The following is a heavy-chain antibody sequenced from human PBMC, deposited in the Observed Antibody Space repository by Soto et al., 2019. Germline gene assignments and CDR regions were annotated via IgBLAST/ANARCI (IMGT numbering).Heavy chain of an antibody. CDR3: AKEAVYRDGLWLMDS. V-gene: IGHV3-23*01. J-gene: IGHJ5*02. CDR2: VTGSGSQI. CDR1: GFTISTYA. Sequence: GGSLRLSCAASGFTISTYAMTWVRQAPGKGLERVSGVTGSGSQIYYADSVKGRFTISKDNSKNTLYLQMSSLREEDTALYYCAKEAVYRDGLWLMDSWGQGTLVTVSS. D-gene: IGHD2-21*01.